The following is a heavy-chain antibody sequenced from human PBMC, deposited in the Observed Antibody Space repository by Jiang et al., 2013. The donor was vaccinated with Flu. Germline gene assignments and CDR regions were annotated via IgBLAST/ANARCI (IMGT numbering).Heavy chain of an antibody. CDR1: GDSVSSNSAA. CDR2: TYYRSKWYN. J-gene: IGHJ4*02. CDR3: ARGIKVDYDFWSGYYNFDY. V-gene: IGHV6-1*01. Sequence: SQTLSLTCAISGDSVSSNSAAWNWIRQSPSRGLEWLGGTYYRSKWYNDYAVSVKSRITINPDTSKNQFSLQLNSVTPEDTAVYYCARGIKVDYDFWSGYYNFDYWGQGTLVTVSS. D-gene: IGHD3-3*01.